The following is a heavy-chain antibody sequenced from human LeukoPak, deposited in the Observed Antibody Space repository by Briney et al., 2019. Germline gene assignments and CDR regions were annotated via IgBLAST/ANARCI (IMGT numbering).Heavy chain of an antibody. J-gene: IGHJ6*02. D-gene: IGHD4-17*01. CDR2: ISGSGGST. Sequence: GGSLRLSCAASGFTFSSYAVSWVRQAPGKRLEWVSGISGSGGSTYYADSVKGRFTISRDNSKNTLYLQMDSLRVEDTAVYYCAERSYGDYYYGMDVWGQGTTVTVSS. CDR3: AERSYGDYYYGMDV. V-gene: IGHV3-23*01. CDR1: GFTFSSYA.